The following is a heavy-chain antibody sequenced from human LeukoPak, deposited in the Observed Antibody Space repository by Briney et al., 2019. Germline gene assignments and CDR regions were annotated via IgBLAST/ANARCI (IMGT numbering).Heavy chain of an antibody. V-gene: IGHV7-4-1*02. Sequence: ASVKVSCKASGYTFTSFVMTWVRQAPGQGLEWMGWINTNTGNPTYAQGFTGRFVFSLDTSVSTAFLQISSLKAEDTAVYYCARAHSYSTSSLPGYWGQGTLVTVSS. CDR1: GYTFTSFV. D-gene: IGHD6-6*01. J-gene: IGHJ4*02. CDR2: INTNTGNP. CDR3: ARAHSYSTSSLPGY.